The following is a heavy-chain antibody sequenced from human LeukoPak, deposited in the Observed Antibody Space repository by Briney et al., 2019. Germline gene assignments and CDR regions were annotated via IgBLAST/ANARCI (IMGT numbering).Heavy chain of an antibody. V-gene: IGHV4-59*01. CDR2: IYYSGST. CDR1: GGSISSYY. CDR3: AREQGANAFDI. Sequence: SETLSLTCTVSGGSISSYYWSWIRQPSGKGLEWIGYIYYSGSTNYNPSLKSRVTISVDTSKNQSSLKLSSVTAADTAVYYCAREQGANAFDIWGQGTMVTVSS. D-gene: IGHD3-16*01. J-gene: IGHJ3*02.